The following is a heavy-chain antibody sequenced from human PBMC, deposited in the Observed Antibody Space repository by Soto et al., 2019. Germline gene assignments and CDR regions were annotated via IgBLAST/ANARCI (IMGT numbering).Heavy chain of an antibody. CDR1: GGSINTYY. CDR3: ARVFSGGGDYYYYGMDL. J-gene: IGHJ6*02. V-gene: IGHV4-59*01. CDR2: IYYSGTT. Sequence: SETLSLTCTVSGGSINTYYWSWIRQPPGKGLEWVGYIYYSGTTYYNPSLKSRISISIDKSKNQFSLRLSSVTAADTAVYYCARVFSGGGDYYYYGMDLWGQGSTVT. D-gene: IGHD6-19*01.